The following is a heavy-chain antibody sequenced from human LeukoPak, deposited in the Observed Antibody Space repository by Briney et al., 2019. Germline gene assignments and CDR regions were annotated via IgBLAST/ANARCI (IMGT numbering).Heavy chain of an antibody. J-gene: IGHJ6*02. D-gene: IGHD6-19*01. CDR1: GYTFTSYD. V-gene: IGHV1-8*01. CDR2: MNPNSGNT. CDR3: ARGRLAVAGTYYYYGMDV. Sequence: GASVKVSCKASGYTFTSYDINWVRQATGQGLEWMGWMNPNSGNTGYAQKFQGRGTMTRNTSISTAYMELSSLRSEDTAVYYCARGRLAVAGTYYYYGMDVWGQGTTVTVSS.